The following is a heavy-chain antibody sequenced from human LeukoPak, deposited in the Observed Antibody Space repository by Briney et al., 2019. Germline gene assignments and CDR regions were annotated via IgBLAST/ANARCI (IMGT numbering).Heavy chain of an antibody. V-gene: IGHV3-30*18. J-gene: IGHJ4*02. CDR3: AKDAAAAGSFDF. CDR2: ISSGGSDK. D-gene: IGHD6-13*01. Sequence: PGGSLRLSCAASGFTFSSYEMNWVRQAPGKGLEWVAVISSGGSDKYYPDSVKGRFTISRDNSKNTLYLQMNSLRPEDTAVYYCAKDAAAAGSFDFWGQGTLVTVSS. CDR1: GFTFSSYE.